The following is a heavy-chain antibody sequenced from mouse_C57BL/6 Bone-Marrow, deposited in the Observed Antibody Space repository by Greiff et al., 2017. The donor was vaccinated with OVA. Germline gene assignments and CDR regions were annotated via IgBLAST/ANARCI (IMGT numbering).Heavy chain of an antibody. J-gene: IGHJ2*01. D-gene: IGHD1-1*01. Sequence: VQLQQSGAELVRPGASVKLSCTASGFNIKDYYMHWVKQRPEQSLEWIGRIDPEDGDTEYAPKFQGKATLTAETYSNTAYLQLSSLTSEDTAVYYCTTVRCYGSSYGDYFDYWGHGTTLTVSS. CDR2: IDPEDGDT. CDR3: TTVRCYGSSYGDYFDY. CDR1: GFNIKDYY. V-gene: IGHV14-1*01.